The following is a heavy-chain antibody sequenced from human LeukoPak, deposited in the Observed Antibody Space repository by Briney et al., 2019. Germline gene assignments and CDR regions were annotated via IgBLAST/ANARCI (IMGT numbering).Heavy chain of an antibody. Sequence: GGSLRLSCAASGFTFSSYEMNWVRQAPGKGLEWVSYISSSGSTIYYADSVKGRFTISRDNAKNSLYLQMNSLRAEDTAVYYCAREGDDILTGYYASDRGQGTLVTVSS. CDR1: GFTFSSYE. D-gene: IGHD3-9*01. V-gene: IGHV3-48*03. CDR2: ISSSGSTI. J-gene: IGHJ4*02. CDR3: AREGDDILTGYYASD.